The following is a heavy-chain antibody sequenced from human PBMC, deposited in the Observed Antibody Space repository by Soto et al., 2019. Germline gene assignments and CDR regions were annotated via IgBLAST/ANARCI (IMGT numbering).Heavy chain of an antibody. CDR1: GFTFSSYW. V-gene: IGHV3-7*01. CDR3: ARDSIEWSYSNYYYYSYMDV. CDR2: IKQDGSEK. Sequence: PWGSLRLSCAASGFTFSSYWMSWVRQAPGKGLEWVANIKQDGSEKYYVDSVKGRFTISRDNAKNSLYLQMNSLRAEDTAVYYCARDSIEWSYSNYYYYSYMDVWGKGTTVTVS. D-gene: IGHD4-4*01. J-gene: IGHJ6*03.